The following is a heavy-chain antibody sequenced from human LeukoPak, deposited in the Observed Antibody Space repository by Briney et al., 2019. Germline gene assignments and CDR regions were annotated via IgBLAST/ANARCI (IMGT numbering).Heavy chain of an antibody. J-gene: IGHJ3*02. V-gene: IGHV3-53*01. Sequence: PGGSLRLSCAASGFTVSSNYMSWVRQAPGKGLEWVSVIYSGGSTYYADSVKGRFTISRDNSKNTLYLQMNSLRAEDTAVYYCARAGYSSSWYQMDIWGQGTMVTVSS. D-gene: IGHD6-13*01. CDR1: GFTVSSNY. CDR2: IYSGGST. CDR3: ARAGYSSSWYQMDI.